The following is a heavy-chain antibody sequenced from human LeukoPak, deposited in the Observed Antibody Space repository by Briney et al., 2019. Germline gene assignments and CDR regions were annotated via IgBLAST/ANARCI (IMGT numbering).Heavy chain of an antibody. J-gene: IGHJ4*02. CDR2: IYYSGST. Sequence: SETLSLTCTVFGGSISSGGYYWSWIRQHPGKGLEWIGYIYYSGSTYYNPSLKSRVTISVDTSKNQFSLKLSSVTAADTAVYYCARDHTTAGFDYWGQGTLVTVSS. CDR3: ARDHTTAGFDY. CDR1: GGSISSGGYY. D-gene: IGHD1-14*01. V-gene: IGHV4-31*03.